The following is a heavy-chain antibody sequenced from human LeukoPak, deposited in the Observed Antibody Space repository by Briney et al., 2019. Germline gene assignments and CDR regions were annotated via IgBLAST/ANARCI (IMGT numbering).Heavy chain of an antibody. CDR3: AKEDYGSGSYNPYYFDY. CDR1: GFTFISYA. D-gene: IGHD3-10*01. J-gene: IGHJ4*02. CDR2: IYGSGGST. Sequence: GSLRLSCAPSGFTFISYAISWGRHALGKGRGRVSPIYGSGGSTYYADSVKGRLTISRDNSKNTLYLQMNSMRAEDTAVYYCAKEDYGSGSYNPYYFDYWGQGTLVTVSS. V-gene: IGHV3-23*01.